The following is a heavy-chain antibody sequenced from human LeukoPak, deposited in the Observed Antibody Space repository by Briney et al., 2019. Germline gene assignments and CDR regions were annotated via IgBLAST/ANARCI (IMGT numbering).Heavy chain of an antibody. CDR1: GFTFSSYG. V-gene: IGHV3-30*18. CDR2: ISYDGSNK. Sequence: PGRSLRLSCAASGFTFSSYGMHWVRQAPGKGLEWVAVISYDGSNKYYADSVKGQFTISRDNSKNTLYLQMNSLRAEDTAVYYCAKGSSSWPLDYWGQGTLVTVSS. CDR3: AKGSSSWPLDY. J-gene: IGHJ4*02. D-gene: IGHD6-13*01.